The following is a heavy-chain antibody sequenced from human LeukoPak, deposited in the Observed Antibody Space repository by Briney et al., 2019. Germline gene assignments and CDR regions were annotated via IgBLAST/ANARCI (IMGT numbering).Heavy chain of an antibody. Sequence: GGSLRFSCAASGFTFSNYGMHWARQAPGKGLEWVAAMSYDGSNKYYADSVKGRFTISRDNSRNTLSLQMNSLRAEDTAVYYCAGGLYYFDYSGQGTLVTVSS. CDR3: AGGLYYFDY. CDR2: MSYDGSNK. D-gene: IGHD3/OR15-3a*01. CDR1: GFTFSNYG. J-gene: IGHJ4*02. V-gene: IGHV3-30*03.